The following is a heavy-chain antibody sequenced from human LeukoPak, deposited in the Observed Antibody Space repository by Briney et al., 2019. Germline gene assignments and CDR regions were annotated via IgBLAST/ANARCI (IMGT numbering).Heavy chain of an antibody. J-gene: IGHJ4*02. D-gene: IGHD3-10*01. CDR2: IYHSGST. CDR3: ARYGSGSYSTFDY. Sequence: SETLSLTCAVSGYSISCGYYWGWIRQPPGKGLEWIGSIYHSGSTYYNPSLKSRVTISVDTSKNQFSLKLSSVTAADTAVYYCARYGSGSYSTFDYWGQGTLVTVSS. V-gene: IGHV4-38-2*01. CDR1: GYSISCGYY.